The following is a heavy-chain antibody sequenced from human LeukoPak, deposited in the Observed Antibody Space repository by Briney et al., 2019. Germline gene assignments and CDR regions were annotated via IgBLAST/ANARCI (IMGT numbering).Heavy chain of an antibody. CDR1: GGSISSSNW. J-gene: IGHJ4*02. CDR2: IYHSGST. Sequence: SETLSLTCAVAGGSISSSNWWSWVRQPPGKGLEWIGEIYHSGSTNYNPSLKSRVTISVDTSKNQFSLKLSSVTAADTAVYYCARGGKADYGSGSYYKDFDYWGQGTLVTVSS. CDR3: ARGGKADYGSGSYYKDFDY. V-gene: IGHV4-4*02. D-gene: IGHD3-10*01.